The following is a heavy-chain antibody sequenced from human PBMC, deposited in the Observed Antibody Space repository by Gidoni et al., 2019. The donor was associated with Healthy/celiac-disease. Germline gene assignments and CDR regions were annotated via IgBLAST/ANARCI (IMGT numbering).Heavy chain of an antibody. CDR2: IDWDDDK. J-gene: IGHJ6*02. CDR1: GFSLSTSGMC. Sequence: QVTLRESGPALVKPTQTLTLTCTFSGFSLSTSGMCVSWIRQPPGKALEWLARIDWDDDKYYSTSLKTRLTISKDTSKNQVVLTMTNMDPVDTATYYCARMCLAAAGTYYYYGMDVWGQGTTVTVSS. D-gene: IGHD6-13*01. CDR3: ARMCLAAAGTYYYYGMDV. V-gene: IGHV2-70*15.